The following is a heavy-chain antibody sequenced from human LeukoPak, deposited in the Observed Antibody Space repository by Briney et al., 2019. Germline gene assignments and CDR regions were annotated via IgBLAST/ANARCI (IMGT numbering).Heavy chain of an antibody. D-gene: IGHD3-16*01. CDR2: INHSGST. J-gene: IGHJ6*03. CDR1: GGSFSGYY. V-gene: IGHV4-34*01. Sequence: SETLSLTCAVYGGSFSGYYWSWIRQPPGKRLEWIGEINHSGSTNYNPSLKSRVTISVDTSKNQFSLKLSSVTAADTAVYYCAKGGPVRRPYYYYYYMDVWGQGTTVTVSS. CDR3: AKGGPVRRPYYYYYYMDV.